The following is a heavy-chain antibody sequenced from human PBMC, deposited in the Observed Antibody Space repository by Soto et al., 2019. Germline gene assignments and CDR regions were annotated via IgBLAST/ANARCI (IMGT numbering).Heavy chain of an antibody. CDR2: ISAYNGNT. Sequence: GPSVKVSCKASGYTFTSYGISWVRQAPGQGLEWMGWISAYNGNTNYAQKLQGRVTMTTDTSTSTAYMELRSLRSDDTAVYYCARSRSGYFHDAFDIWGQGTMVTVSS. CDR3: ARSRSGYFHDAFDI. V-gene: IGHV1-18*01. J-gene: IGHJ3*02. CDR1: GYTFTSYG. D-gene: IGHD3-22*01.